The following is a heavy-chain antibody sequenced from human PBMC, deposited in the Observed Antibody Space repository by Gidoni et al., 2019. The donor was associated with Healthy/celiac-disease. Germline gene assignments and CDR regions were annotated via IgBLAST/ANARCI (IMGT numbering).Heavy chain of an antibody. Sequence: EVQLVESGGGLVQPGGSLKLSCAASGFTFSGSAMHWVRQASGKGLEWVGRIRSKANSYATAYAASVKGRFTISRDDSKNTAYLQMNSLKTEDTAVYYCTSAGIAAAGYYWGQGTLVTVSS. CDR1: GFTFSGSA. D-gene: IGHD6-13*01. CDR3: TSAGIAAAGYY. J-gene: IGHJ4*02. V-gene: IGHV3-73*01. CDR2: IRSKANSYAT.